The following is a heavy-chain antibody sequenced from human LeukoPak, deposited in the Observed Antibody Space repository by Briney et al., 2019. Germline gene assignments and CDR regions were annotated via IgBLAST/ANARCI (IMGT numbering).Heavy chain of an antibody. CDR3: ARDLYYYDSSGYYGVSYGRYNWFDP. D-gene: IGHD3-22*01. CDR1: GYTFTSYY. CDR2: INPSGGST. Sequence: ASVKVSCKASGYTFTSYYMHWVRQAPGQGLEWMGIINPSGGSTSCAQKFQGRVTMTRDMSTSTVYMELSSLRSEDTAVYYCARDLYYYDSSGYYGVSYGRYNWFDPWGQGTLVTVSS. V-gene: IGHV1-46*01. J-gene: IGHJ5*02.